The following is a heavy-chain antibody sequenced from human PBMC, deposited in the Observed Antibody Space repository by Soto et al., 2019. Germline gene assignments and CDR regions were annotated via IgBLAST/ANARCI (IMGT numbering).Heavy chain of an antibody. J-gene: IGHJ5*02. CDR2: IIPIFGTA. CDR3: AREAVGVVAANNWFDP. Sequence: GASVKVSCKASGGTFSSYAISWVRQAPGQGLEWKGGIIPIFGTANYAQKFQGRVTITADKSTSTAYMELSSLRSEDTAVYYCAREAVGVVAANNWFDPWGQGTLVTVSS. CDR1: GGTFSSYA. D-gene: IGHD2-15*01. V-gene: IGHV1-69*06.